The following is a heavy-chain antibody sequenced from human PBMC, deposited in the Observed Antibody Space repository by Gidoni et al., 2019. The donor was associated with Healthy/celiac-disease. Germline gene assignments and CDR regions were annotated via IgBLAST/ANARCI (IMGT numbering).Heavy chain of an antibody. CDR3: ARGHFSGSGSDY. D-gene: IGHD3-10*01. J-gene: IGHJ4*02. Sequence: QVQLQQWGAGLLKPSETLSLTCVVYGGSFSGYYWSWIRQPPGKGLEWIGEINHSGSTNYNPSLKSRVTISVDTSKNQFSLKLSSVTAADTAVYYCARGHFSGSGSDYWGQGTLVTVSS. V-gene: IGHV4-34*01. CDR2: INHSGST. CDR1: GGSFSGYY.